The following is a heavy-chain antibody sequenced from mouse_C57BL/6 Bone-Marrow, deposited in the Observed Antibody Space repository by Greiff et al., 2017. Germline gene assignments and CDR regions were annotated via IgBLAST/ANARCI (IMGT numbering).Heavy chain of an antibody. D-gene: IGHD1-1*01. CDR1: GYTFTNYW. Sequence: VQLKESGAELVRPGTSVKMSCKASGYTFTNYWIGWAKQRPGNGLEWIGDIYPGGGDTNYNEKFKGKATLTADKSSSTAYMQLSSLTSEDSAIYYCASSIATVVANAFDYWGQGTTLTVSS. V-gene: IGHV1-63*01. J-gene: IGHJ2*01. CDR3: ASSIATVVANAFDY. CDR2: IYPGGGDT.